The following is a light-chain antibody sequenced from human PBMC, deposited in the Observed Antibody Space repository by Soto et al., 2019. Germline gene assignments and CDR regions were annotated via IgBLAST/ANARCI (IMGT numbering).Light chain of an antibody. CDR1: QDISDV. CDR3: QQFYDLPIT. Sequence: DSQMTQSPSSLSASVGDIVTITFQSSQDISDVLNWYQQQPGKAPKVLIYDASKLQTGVPSRFSGRGSGKDFTFTISSLQPDDSGTYYCQQFYDLPITFGQGTRLEI. CDR2: DAS. J-gene: IGKJ5*01. V-gene: IGKV1-33*01.